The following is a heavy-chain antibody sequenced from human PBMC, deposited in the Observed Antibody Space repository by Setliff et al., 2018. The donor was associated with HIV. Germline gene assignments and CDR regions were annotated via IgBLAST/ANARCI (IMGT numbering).Heavy chain of an antibody. D-gene: IGHD3-10*01. CDR3: ARRGRFLRYGSGSYHYYFDY. V-gene: IGHV4-39*01. Sequence: SETLSLTCTVSGDSVSSSTYYWGWIRQPPGKGLEWIGSIYYSGNTYYNPSLKSRVTISVDTSKNQFSLNLNSVTAADTAVYYCARRGRFLRYGSGSYHYYFDYWGQGTLVTVSS. J-gene: IGHJ4*02. CDR2: IYYSGNT. CDR1: GDSVSSSTYY.